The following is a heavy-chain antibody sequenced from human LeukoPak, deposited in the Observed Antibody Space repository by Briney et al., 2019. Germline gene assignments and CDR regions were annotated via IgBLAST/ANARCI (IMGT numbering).Heavy chain of an antibody. V-gene: IGHV3-72*01. CDR1: GFTFSDHY. CDR3: ARISLDSSGYYHAFDI. Sequence: PGGSLRLSCAASGFTFSDHYMDWVRQAPGKGLEWVGCTRNKANSYTTEYAASVKGRFTISRDDSKNSLYLQMNSLKTEDTAVYYCARISLDSSGYYHAFDIWGQGTMVTVSS. CDR2: TRNKANSYTT. J-gene: IGHJ3*02. D-gene: IGHD3-22*01.